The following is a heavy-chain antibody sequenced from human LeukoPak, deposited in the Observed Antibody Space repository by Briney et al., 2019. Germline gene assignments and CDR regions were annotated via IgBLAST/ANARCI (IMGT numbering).Heavy chain of an antibody. V-gene: IGHV3-33*01. CDR3: AANFDL. J-gene: IGHJ4*02. CDR2: IWYDGSNK. Sequence: GGSLRLSCAASGFTFSNYGMHWVRQAPGKGLEWVAVIWYDGSNKYYADSVKGRFTISRDNSNNTLNLQMNSLRGEDTAVYYCAANFDLWGRETLVTVSS. CDR1: GFTFSNYG.